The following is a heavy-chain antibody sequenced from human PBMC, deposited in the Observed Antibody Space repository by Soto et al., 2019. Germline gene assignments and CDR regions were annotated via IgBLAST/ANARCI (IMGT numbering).Heavy chain of an antibody. CDR1: GFTISSYG. J-gene: IGHJ4*02. V-gene: IGHV3-33*01. D-gene: IGHD6-6*01. CDR3: ARDRHSTSSGYFDY. Sequence: GGSLRLSCAASGFTISSYGMHWVRQAPGKGLEWVAVVYYDGSNTYSADSVKGRFIISRDNSRNTLYLQMNSLRAEDTALYYCARDRHSTSSGYFDYWGQGTLVNVSS. CDR2: VYYDGSNT.